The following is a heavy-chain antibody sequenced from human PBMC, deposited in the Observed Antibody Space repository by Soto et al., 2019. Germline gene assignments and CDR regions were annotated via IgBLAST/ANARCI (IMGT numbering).Heavy chain of an antibody. CDR3: AKKGLGSLATYCTTGDCHYAFEV. J-gene: IGHJ3*01. Sequence: EVQLLESGGGLVRPGGSLRLSCAASGFTFYNYAMNWVRQAPGKGLEWVSTISGGGDGTYYADSVKGRFTITRVNSSNTVYLPMNRLRAEDTAVYYCAKKGLGSLATYCTTGDCHYAFEVWGQGTLVTVSS. CDR1: GFTFYNYA. V-gene: IGHV3-23*01. D-gene: IGHD2-8*01. CDR2: ISGGGDGT.